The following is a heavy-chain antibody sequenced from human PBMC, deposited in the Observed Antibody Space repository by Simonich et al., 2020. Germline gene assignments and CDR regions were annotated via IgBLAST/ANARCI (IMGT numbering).Heavy chain of an antibody. D-gene: IGHD6-6*01. CDR1: GFTFSSYW. CDR3: AREYSSSSDPYWYFDL. CDR2: IKQEGSEK. Sequence: EVQLVESGGGLVQPGGSLRLSCAASGFTFSSYWMSWVRQARGKGRGWVAKIKQEGSEKYYVDSVKGRFTISRDNAKNSLYLQMNSLRAEDTAVYYCAREYSSSSDPYWYFDLWGRGTLVTVSS. J-gene: IGHJ2*01. V-gene: IGHV3-7*01.